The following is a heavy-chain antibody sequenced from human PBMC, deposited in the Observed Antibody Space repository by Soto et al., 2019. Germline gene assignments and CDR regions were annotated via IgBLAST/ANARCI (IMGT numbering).Heavy chain of an antibody. V-gene: IGHV4-30-2*01. CDR3: ARDATGYYYGMDV. CDR1: GGSISSGAYS. J-gene: IGHJ6*02. Sequence: PSETLSLTCAVSGGSISSGAYSWSWIRQPPGKGLEWVGYIYHSGSTYYNPSLKSRVTISVDRSKNRFSLNLNSVTAADTAVYYCARDATGYYYGMDVWGQGTTVTVSS. CDR2: IYHSGST.